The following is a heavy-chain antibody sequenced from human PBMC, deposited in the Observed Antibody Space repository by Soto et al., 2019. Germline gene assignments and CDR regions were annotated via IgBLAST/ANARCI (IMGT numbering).Heavy chain of an antibody. D-gene: IGHD7-27*01. CDR1: GGSINNVNYC. CDR3: ARGPSGDKVDY. CDR2: IYDGGTT. Sequence: QVQLQESGPGLVKPSQTLSLTCTVSGGSINNVNYCWSWIRQSPDKGLEWIGNIYDGGTTYNTPSLTSRVTLSIDTSTNRFSLQLSSVSAADTAVYYCARGPSGDKVDYWGQGTLVTVSS. V-gene: IGHV4-30-4*01. J-gene: IGHJ4*02.